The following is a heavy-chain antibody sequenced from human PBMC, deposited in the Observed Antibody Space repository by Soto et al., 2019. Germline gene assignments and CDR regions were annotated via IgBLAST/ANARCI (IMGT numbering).Heavy chain of an antibody. CDR3: ARVWYIYYMDV. J-gene: IGHJ6*03. CDR2: IYYSGST. CDR1: GGSISSSSYY. V-gene: IGHV4-39*01. D-gene: IGHD1-20*01. Sequence: SETLSLTCTVSGGSISSSSYYWGWIRQPPGKGLEWIGSIYYSGSTYYNPSLKSRVTISVDTSKNQFSLKLSSVTAADTAVYYCARVWYIYYMDVWGKGTTVTVSS.